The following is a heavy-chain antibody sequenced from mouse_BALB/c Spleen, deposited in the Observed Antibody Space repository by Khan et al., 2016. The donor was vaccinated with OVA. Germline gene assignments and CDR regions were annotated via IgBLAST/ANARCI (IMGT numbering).Heavy chain of an antibody. Sequence: QVQLKQSGAELVRPGVSVKISCKGSGYTFTDFSIHWVKQSPAKSLEWIGVISTYYGDSIYNQKFKDKATMTVDKSSSTAYMELGRLTSEDSDIYYCAREGGKYQFAYWGQGTLVTVSA. CDR2: ISTYYGDS. CDR1: GYTFTDFS. D-gene: IGHD2-1*01. J-gene: IGHJ3*01. V-gene: IGHV1S137*01. CDR3: AREGGKYQFAY.